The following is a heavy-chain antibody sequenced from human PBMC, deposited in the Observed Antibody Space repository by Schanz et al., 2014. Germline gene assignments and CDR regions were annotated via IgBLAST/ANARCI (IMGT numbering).Heavy chain of an antibody. V-gene: IGHV3-30*03. CDR2: ISYDGNNQ. CDR1: GFTFTNAW. D-gene: IGHD3-3*01. CDR3: ARPIYDLWSGSFDY. J-gene: IGHJ4*02. Sequence: VHLVESGGGLVKPGGSLRLSCAASGFTFTNAWMSWVRQAPGKGLEWVAFISYDGNNQYYADSVKGRFTISRDNSKNTLYLQMNSLRAEDTAVYYCARPIYDLWSGSFDYWGQGTLVTVSS.